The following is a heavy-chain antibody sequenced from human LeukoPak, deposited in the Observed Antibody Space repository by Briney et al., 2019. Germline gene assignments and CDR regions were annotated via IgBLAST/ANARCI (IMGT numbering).Heavy chain of an antibody. Sequence: ASVKVSCKTSGYTFTSYGISWVRQAPGQGLEWMGWIGVYSGKTKYAQNFQDRVTMTTDTSTSTAYMELRNLRSDDTAVYFCAREEFCTTSSCYHNWFDPWGQGTLVTVSS. CDR1: GYTFTSYG. J-gene: IGHJ5*02. CDR3: AREEFCTTSSCYHNWFDP. CDR2: IGVYSGKT. D-gene: IGHD2-2*01. V-gene: IGHV1-18*01.